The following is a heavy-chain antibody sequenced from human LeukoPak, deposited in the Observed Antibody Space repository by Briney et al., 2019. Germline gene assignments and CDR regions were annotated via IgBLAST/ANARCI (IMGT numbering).Heavy chain of an antibody. CDR1: GYTFTSYD. D-gene: IGHD3-10*01. CDR2: MNPNSGNT. J-gene: IGHJ5*02. V-gene: IGHV1-8*02. CDR3: ARDYFGSRSSSFDP. Sequence: ASVKVSCKASGYTFTSYDINWVRQATGQGLEWMGWMNPNSGNTGYAQNFKGRVTMTRDTSISTAYMELSSLRSEDTAVYYCARDYFGSRSSSFDPWGQGTLVTVSS.